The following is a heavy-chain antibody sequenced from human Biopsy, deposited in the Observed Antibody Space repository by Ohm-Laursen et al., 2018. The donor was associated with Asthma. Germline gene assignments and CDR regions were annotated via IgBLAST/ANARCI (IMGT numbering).Heavy chain of an antibody. V-gene: IGHV4-34*01. J-gene: IGHJ6*02. CDR1: GGYLTGHY. Sequence: DTLSLTCTVYGGYLTGHYWNWIRQPPGKGLEWIGEIDQSGYTNYNPSLKSRVTISADTSKNQFSLKLTSVTAADTAVYYCARITSANYYYGMDVWGQGTTVTVSS. CDR2: IDQSGYT. D-gene: IGHD1-20*01. CDR3: ARITSANYYYGMDV.